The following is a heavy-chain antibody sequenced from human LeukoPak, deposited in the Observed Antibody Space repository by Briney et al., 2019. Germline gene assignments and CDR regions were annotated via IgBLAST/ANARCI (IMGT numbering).Heavy chain of an antibody. Sequence: GGSLRLSCAASGFTFSSYSMNWVRQAPGKGLEWVSSISSSSSYIYYADSVKGRFTISRDNAKNSLYLQMDSLRAEDTAVYYCARDRDDSSGLFDYWGQGTLVTVSS. D-gene: IGHD3-22*01. J-gene: IGHJ4*02. CDR3: ARDRDDSSGLFDY. CDR1: GFTFSSYS. V-gene: IGHV3-21*01. CDR2: ISSSSSYI.